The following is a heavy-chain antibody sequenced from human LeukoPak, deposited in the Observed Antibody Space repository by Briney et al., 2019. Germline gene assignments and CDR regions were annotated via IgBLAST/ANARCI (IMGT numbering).Heavy chain of an antibody. CDR1: GGTFSSYA. V-gene: IGHV1-69*05. J-gene: IGHJ4*02. CDR2: IIPIFGTA. CDR3: ARDRGELRFLGGFDY. Sequence: VKVSYKASGGTFSSYAISWVRQAPGQGLEWMGRIIPIFGTANYAQKFQGRVTITTDESTSTAYMELSSLRSEDTAVYYCARDRGELRFLGGFDYWGQGTLVTVSS. D-gene: IGHD3-3*01.